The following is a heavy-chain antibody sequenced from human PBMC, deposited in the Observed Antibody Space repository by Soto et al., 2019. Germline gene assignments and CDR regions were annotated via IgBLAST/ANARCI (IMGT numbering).Heavy chain of an antibody. CDR1: GYTFTSYD. J-gene: IGHJ3*02. D-gene: IGHD6-6*01. CDR2: MNPNSGNT. CDR3: RVAARQSAFDI. Sequence: GASVKVSCKASGYTFTSYDINWVRQATGQGLEWMGWMNPNSGNTGYAQKFRGRVTMTRNTSISTAYMELSSLRSEDTAVYYCRVAARQSAFDIWGQGPMVTVSS. V-gene: IGHV1-8*01.